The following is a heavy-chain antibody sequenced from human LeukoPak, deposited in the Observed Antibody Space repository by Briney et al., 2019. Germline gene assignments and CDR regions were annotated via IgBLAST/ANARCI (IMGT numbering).Heavy chain of an antibody. J-gene: IGHJ5*02. CDR1: GYTCTSYG. CDR2: ISAYNGNT. V-gene: IGHV1-18*04. Sequence: ASVKVSCKASGYTCTSYGISWVRQAPGQGLEWMGWISAYNGNTNYAQRLQGRVTMTTDTSTSTAYMELRSLRSDDTAVYYCARDKHGSGSYYKSPRWFDPWGQGTLVTVSS. CDR3: ARDKHGSGSYYKSPRWFDP. D-gene: IGHD3-10*01.